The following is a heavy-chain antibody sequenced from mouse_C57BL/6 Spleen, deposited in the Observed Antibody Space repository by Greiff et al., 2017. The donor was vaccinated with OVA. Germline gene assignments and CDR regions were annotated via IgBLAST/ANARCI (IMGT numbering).Heavy chain of an antibody. V-gene: IGHV1-61*01. CDR2: IYPSDSET. D-gene: IGHD1-1*01. J-gene: IGHJ3*01. CDR3: EEGAYYGSRGWFAY. CDR1: GYTFTSYW. Sequence: VQLQQPGAELVRPGASVKLSCKASGYTFTSYWMHWVKQRPGQGLEWIGNIYPSDSETNYNQKFKDKATLTVDKSSSTAYMQLSSLTSEDSAVYVCEEGAYYGSRGWFAYWGQGTLVTVSA.